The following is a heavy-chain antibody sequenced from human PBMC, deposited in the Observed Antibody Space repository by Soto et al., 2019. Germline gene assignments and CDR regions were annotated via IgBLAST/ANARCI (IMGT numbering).Heavy chain of an antibody. J-gene: IGHJ4*02. CDR3: ARSPSTIAARPDF. Sequence: QVQLVQSGAEVKKPGASVKVSCKASGYTFTGYFMHWVRQAPGQGLEWMGWINPNSGGTNYAQKFQGRVTMTRDTSINTAYMELSRLRSDDTALYYCARSPSTIAARPDFWGQGTLVTVSS. CDR1: GYTFTGYF. CDR2: INPNSGGT. D-gene: IGHD6-6*01. V-gene: IGHV1-2*02.